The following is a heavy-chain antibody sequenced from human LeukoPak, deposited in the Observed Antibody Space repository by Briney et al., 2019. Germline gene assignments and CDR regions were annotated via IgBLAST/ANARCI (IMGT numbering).Heavy chain of an antibody. CDR3: AKALTYYCGSGSYNYGMDV. CDR1: GFTFSSYA. D-gene: IGHD3-10*01. J-gene: IGHJ6*04. Sequence: GGSLRLSCAASGFTFSSYAMSWVRQAPGKGLEWVSAISGSGGSTYYADSVKGRFTISRDNSKNTLYLQMNSLRAEDTAVYYCAKALTYYCGSGSYNYGMDVWGKGTTVTVSS. V-gene: IGHV3-23*01. CDR2: ISGSGGST.